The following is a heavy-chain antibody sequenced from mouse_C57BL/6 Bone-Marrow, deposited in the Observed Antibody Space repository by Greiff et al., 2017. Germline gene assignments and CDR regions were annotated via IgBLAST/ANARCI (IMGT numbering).Heavy chain of an antibody. J-gene: IGHJ2*01. D-gene: IGHD6-1*01. CDR3: ARQGSGYFDY. V-gene: IGHV1-59*01. CDR1: GYTFTSYW. CDR2: IDPSDSYT. Sequence: VQLQQPGAELVRPGTSVKLSCKASGYTFTSYWMHWVKQRPGQGLEWIGVIDPSDSYTNYHQKFKGKATLTVDTSSSTAYMQLISLPSEESAVYDCARQGSGYFDYWGQGTTLTVSA.